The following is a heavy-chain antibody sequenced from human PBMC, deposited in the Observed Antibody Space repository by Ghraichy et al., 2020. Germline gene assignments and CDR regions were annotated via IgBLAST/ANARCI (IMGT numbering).Heavy chain of an antibody. CDR3: ARDRGTVVTPGNWFDP. V-gene: IGHV1-18*01. J-gene: IGHJ5*02. CDR2: ISAYNGNT. CDR1: GYTFTSYG. D-gene: IGHD4-23*01. Sequence: ASVKVSCKASGYTFTSYGISWVRQAPGQGLEWMGWISAYNGNTNYAQKLQGRVTMTTDTSMSTAYMELRSLRSDDTAVYYCARDRGTVVTPGNWFDPWGQGTLVTVSS.